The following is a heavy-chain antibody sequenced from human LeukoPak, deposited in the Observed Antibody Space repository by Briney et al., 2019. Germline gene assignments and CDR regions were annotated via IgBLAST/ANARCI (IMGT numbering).Heavy chain of an antibody. CDR3: ARARLDCSGGSCYPDPTYYYYMDV. CDR1: GYTFTSYY. J-gene: IGHJ6*03. D-gene: IGHD2-15*01. V-gene: IGHV1-46*01. Sequence: ASVKVSCKASGYTFTSYYMHWVRQAPGQGLEWMGIINPSGGSTSYAQKFQGRVTMTRDTSTSTVYMELSSLRSEDTAVYYCARARLDCSGGSCYPDPTYYYYMDVWGKGTTVTVSS. CDR2: INPSGGST.